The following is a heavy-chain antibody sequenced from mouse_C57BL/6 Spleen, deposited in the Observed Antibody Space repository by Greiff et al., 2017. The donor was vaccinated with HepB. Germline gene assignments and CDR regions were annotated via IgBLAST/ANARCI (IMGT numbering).Heavy chain of an antibody. J-gene: IGHJ3*01. CDR1: GFSLSTFGMG. CDR3: ARIAESDYDHDGGFAY. V-gene: IGHV8-8*01. Sequence: QVTLKESGPGILQPSQTLSLTCSFSGFSLSTFGMGVGWIRQPSGKGLEWLAHIWWDDDKYYNPALKSRLTISKDTSKNQVFLKIANVDTADTATYYCARIAESDYDHDGGFAYWGQGTLVTVSA. CDR2: IWWDDDK. D-gene: IGHD2-4*01.